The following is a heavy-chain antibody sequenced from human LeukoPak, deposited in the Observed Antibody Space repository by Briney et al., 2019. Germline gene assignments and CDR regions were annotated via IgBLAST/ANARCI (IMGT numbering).Heavy chain of an antibody. D-gene: IGHD3-10*01. V-gene: IGHV3-21*01. CDR3: ARGRSITLLRGVAMSDGFDI. Sequence: PGGSLRLSCAASALPPSNYAMSWVRGAPGKGREWVSFIDTSASYKYYGESMKGRFPICRDNAKKSLYLQMNGLRADDTAVYSCARGRSITLLRGVAMSDGFDIWGQGTMVTASP. CDR2: IDTSASYK. CDR1: ALPPSNYA. J-gene: IGHJ3*02.